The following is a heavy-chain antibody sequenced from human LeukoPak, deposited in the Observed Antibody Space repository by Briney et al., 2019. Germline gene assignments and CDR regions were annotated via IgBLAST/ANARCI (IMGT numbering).Heavy chain of an antibody. CDR1: GYTFTGYY. J-gene: IGHJ6*03. CDR2: INPSSGGT. V-gene: IGHV1-2*02. Sequence: ASVKVSCKASGYTFTGYYMHWVRQAPGQGLEWMGWINPSSGGTNYAQKFQGRVTMTRDTSISTAYMELSRLRSDDTAVYYCARGHYYYYYYMDVWGKGTTVTVSS. CDR3: ARGHYYYYYYMDV.